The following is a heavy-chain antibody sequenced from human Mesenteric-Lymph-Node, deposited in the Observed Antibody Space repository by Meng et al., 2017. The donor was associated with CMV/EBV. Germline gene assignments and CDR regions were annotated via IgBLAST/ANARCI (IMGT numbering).Heavy chain of an antibody. CDR1: AVTSSDYY. Sequence: AVTSSDYYWSWIRQPPGKPLEWITYIYHSGSTDSNPSLKSRVTISIDTSKNQFSLKLSSVTAADTAVYYCARAGCSRGYCSSGFAPWGQGTLVTVSS. J-gene: IGHJ5*02. V-gene: IGHV4-61*08. D-gene: IGHD2-2*01. CDR3: ARAGCSRGYCSSGFAP. CDR2: IYHSGST.